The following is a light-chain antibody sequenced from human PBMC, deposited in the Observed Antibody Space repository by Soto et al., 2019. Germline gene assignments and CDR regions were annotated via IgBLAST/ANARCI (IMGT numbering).Light chain of an antibody. J-gene: IGLJ1*01. V-gene: IGLV2-14*01. Sequence: QSPVTQPAFVSLSPGQSITISCNGTSSDVGGHDYVSLYQQHPGKAPKLTIFEVSNRPSGVSNRFSGSKSGNTASLTISGLQAEDEADYYCSSYTDSNSFYVFGSGTKVTAL. CDR3: SSYTDSNSFYV. CDR1: SSDVGGHDY. CDR2: EVS.